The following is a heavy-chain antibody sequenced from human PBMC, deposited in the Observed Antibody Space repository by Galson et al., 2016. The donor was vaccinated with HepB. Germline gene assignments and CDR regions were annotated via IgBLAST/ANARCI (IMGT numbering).Heavy chain of an antibody. Sequence: LRLSCAGSGFTFNSYAMNWVRQAPGKGLEWISLISDNGHATYYADPVRGRFSIARDNSKNTLYLQMNSLRADDTAVYYCAKCPPGTRGSLDSWGQGTLVTVSS. D-gene: IGHD1-14*01. CDR3: AKCPPGTRGSLDS. V-gene: IGHV3-23*01. CDR1: GFTFNSYA. CDR2: ISDNGHAT. J-gene: IGHJ4*02.